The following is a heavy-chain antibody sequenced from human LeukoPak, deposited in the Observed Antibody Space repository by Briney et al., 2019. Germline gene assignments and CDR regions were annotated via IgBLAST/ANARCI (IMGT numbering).Heavy chain of an antibody. CDR3: ASKGGNDWEYFFDY. V-gene: IGHV3-53*01. Sequence: GGSLRLSCAASGFTVSSNYMSWVRQAPGKGLEWVSVIYSGGYTDYADSVKGRFTISRDNSKNTLYLQMNSLRAEDTAVYYCASKGGNDWEYFFDYWGQGTLVTVSS. D-gene: IGHD1-1*01. CDR1: GFTVSSNY. J-gene: IGHJ4*02. CDR2: IYSGGYT.